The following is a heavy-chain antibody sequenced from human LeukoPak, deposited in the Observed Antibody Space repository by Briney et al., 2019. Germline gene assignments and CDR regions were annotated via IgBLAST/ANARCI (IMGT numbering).Heavy chain of an antibody. D-gene: IGHD3-22*01. CDR3: ARTNYYDSSGYQGAGTYYYGMDV. CDR2: IIPIVGTA. J-gene: IGHJ6*02. CDR1: GGTFSSYG. Sequence: ASVKVSCKASGGTFSSYGISWVRQAPGQGLEWMGRIIPIVGTANYAQKFQGRVTITADKFTSTVYMEVSSLRSEDTAVYYCARTNYYDSSGYQGAGTYYYGMDVWGQGTTVTVSS. V-gene: IGHV1-69*04.